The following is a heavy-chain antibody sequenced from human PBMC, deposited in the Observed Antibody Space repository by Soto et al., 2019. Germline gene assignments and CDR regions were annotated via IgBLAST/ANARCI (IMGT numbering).Heavy chain of an antibody. Sequence: GASVKVSCKASGYTFTSYYMHWVRQAPGQGLEWMGIINPSGGSTSYAQKFQGRVTMTRDTSTSTVYMELSSLRSEDTAVYYCARDPKLYGDYVISPWYYGMDVWGQGTTVTVSS. CDR2: INPSGGST. CDR3: ARDPKLYGDYVISPWYYGMDV. CDR1: GYTFTSYY. V-gene: IGHV1-46*03. D-gene: IGHD4-17*01. J-gene: IGHJ6*02.